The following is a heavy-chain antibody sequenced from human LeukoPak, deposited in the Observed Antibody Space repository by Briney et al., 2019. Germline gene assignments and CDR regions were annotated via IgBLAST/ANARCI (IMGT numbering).Heavy chain of an antibody. V-gene: IGHV1-2*02. CDR1: GYTFTSYD. CDR2: INPNSGAT. Sequence: ASVKVSCKASGYTFTSYDINWVRRAPGQGLEWMGWINPNSGATNYVQKFQGRVTMTRDTSISTAYMALSRLRSDDTAVYYCARVRGAAAKENYFDYWGQGTLVTVPS. J-gene: IGHJ4*02. D-gene: IGHD2-2*01. CDR3: ARVRGAAAKENYFDY.